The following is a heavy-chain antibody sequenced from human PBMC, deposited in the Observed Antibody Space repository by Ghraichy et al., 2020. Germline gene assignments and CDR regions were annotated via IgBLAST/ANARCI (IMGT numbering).Heavy chain of an antibody. CDR2: IDWDDDQ. J-gene: IGHJ4*02. CDR1: GIRLNNAGLC. V-gene: IGHV2-70*11. Sequence: SGPTLVKPRQTVHTSGPYSGIRLNNAGLCVSKIRQPPGKALEWLARIDWDDDQYSISSLKTRLAISKDASKSQVVLTLTNTDPLDTATYYCARTRDGYIDYWGQGTLVTVSS. CDR3: ARTRDGYIDY. D-gene: IGHD5-24*01.